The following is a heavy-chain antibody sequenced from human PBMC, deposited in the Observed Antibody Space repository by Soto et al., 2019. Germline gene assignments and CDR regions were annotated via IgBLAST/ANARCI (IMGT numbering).Heavy chain of an antibody. CDR2: ISAYNGNT. CDR1: GYTFTSYG. Sequence: ASVKVSCKASGYTFTSYGISWVRQAPGQGLEWMGWISAYNGNTNYAQKLQGRVTMTTDTSTSTAYMELRSLRSDDTAVYYCARFIVVVVAAYDFDYWGQGTRVTVSS. D-gene: IGHD2-15*01. V-gene: IGHV1-18*01. CDR3: ARFIVVVVAAYDFDY. J-gene: IGHJ4*02.